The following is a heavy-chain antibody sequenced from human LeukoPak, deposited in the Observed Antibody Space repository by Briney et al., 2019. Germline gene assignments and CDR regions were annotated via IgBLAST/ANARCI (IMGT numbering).Heavy chain of an antibody. D-gene: IGHD4-17*01. J-gene: IGHJ4*02. Sequence: GGSLRLSCAASGFTFSSYSMNWVRQAPGKGLEWVSSISSSSSYIYYADSVKGRFTISRDNAKNSLYLQMNSLRAEDTAVYYCAREGYGDYAVPRVDYWGQGTLVTVSS. CDR3: AREGYGDYAVPRVDY. CDR2: ISSSSSYI. CDR1: GFTFSSYS. V-gene: IGHV3-21*01.